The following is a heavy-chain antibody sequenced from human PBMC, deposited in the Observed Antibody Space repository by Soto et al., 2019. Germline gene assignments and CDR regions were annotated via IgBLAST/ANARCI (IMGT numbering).Heavy chain of an antibody. J-gene: IGHJ4*02. CDR2: ISGSGGIT. CDR3: AKSLSASPNDFFDS. CDR1: GFPFSSYA. Sequence: GGSLRLSCAASGFPFSSYAMTWVRQTPGKGLEWVSGISGSGGITDYADSVKGRFTISRDNSNNTLFLQMHSLRADDTAVYYCAKSLSASPNDFFDSWGQGTLVTVSS. V-gene: IGHV3-23*01.